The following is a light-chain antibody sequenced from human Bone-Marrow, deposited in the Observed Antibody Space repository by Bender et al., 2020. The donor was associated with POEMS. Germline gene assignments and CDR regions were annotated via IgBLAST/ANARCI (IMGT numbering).Light chain of an antibody. CDR3: QSYYNSLGGWV. Sequence: QSVLAQPPSVSEAPGQRVTISCTGSSSNIGAGYDVHWYRQFPGTPPKLLIYGYNNRPSGVPDRFSGSKSGTSASLAITGLQAEDEGDYYCQSYYNSLGGWVFGGGTKLTVL. V-gene: IGLV1-40*01. J-gene: IGLJ3*02. CDR2: GYN. CDR1: SSNIGAGYD.